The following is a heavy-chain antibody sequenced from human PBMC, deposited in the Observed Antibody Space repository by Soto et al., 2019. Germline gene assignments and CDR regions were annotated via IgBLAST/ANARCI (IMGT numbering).Heavy chain of an antibody. CDR2: ISGSGGST. CDR3: AKDQGSSWYEIDY. CDR1: GFTFSNYA. V-gene: IGHV3-23*01. D-gene: IGHD6-13*01. J-gene: IGHJ4*02. Sequence: GGSLRLSCAASGFTFSNYAVTWVRQAPGKGLEWVSTISGSGGSTYYTDSVKGRFTISRDNSKNTLYLQMNSLRAEDTAVYYCAKDQGSSWYEIDYWGQGTLVTVSS.